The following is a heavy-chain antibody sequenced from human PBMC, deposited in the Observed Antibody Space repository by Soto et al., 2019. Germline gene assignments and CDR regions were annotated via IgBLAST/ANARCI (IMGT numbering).Heavy chain of an antibody. CDR1: GYTFRSYG. J-gene: IGHJ4*02. D-gene: IGHD2-2*01. CDR2: ISAYNGDT. CDR3: AGRCDSTSCLAHFDY. Sequence: GASVKVSCKASGYTFRSYGISWVRQAPGQGIEWVGWISAYNGDTHYAPKFQDRITLTTETSTDTAYMELNSLRSEDTAVYYCAGRCDSTSCLAHFDYWGQGTLVTVSS. V-gene: IGHV1-18*04.